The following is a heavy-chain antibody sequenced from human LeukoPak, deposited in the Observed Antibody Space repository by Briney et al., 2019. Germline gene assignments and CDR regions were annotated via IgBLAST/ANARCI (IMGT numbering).Heavy chain of an antibody. CDR3: AAYYDFWSGYYEGAYGPFDY. CDR1: GFTFSSYG. J-gene: IGHJ4*02. CDR2: ISYDGSNK. Sequence: GGSLRLSCAASGFTFSSYGMSWVRQAPGKGLEWVAVISYDGSNKYYADSVKGRLTISRDNSKNTLYLQMNSLRAEDTAVYYCAAYYDFWSGYYEGAYGPFDYWGQGTLVTVSS. V-gene: IGHV3-30*03. D-gene: IGHD3-3*01.